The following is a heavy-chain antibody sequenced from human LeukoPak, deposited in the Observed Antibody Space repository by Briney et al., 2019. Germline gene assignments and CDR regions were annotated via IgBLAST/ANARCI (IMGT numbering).Heavy chain of an antibody. D-gene: IGHD3-10*01. CDR2: INPNSGGT. CDR1: GYTFTGYY. J-gene: IGHJ3*02. CDR3: ARVYYGSGSYFYAFDI. Sequence: ASVKVSCKASGYTFTGYYMHWVRQAPGQGLEWMGWINPNSGGTNYAQKFQGRVTMTRDASISTAYMELSRLRSDDTAVYYCARVYYGSGSYFYAFDIWGQGTMVTVSS. V-gene: IGHV1-2*02.